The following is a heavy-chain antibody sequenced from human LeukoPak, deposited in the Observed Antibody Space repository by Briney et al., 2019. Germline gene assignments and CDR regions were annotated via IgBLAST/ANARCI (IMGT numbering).Heavy chain of an antibody. J-gene: IGHJ4*02. Sequence: PSETLSLTCTVSGGSFSSYCWSWIRQPPGKGLEWIGYIYYSGSTNYNPSLKSRVTISVDTSKNQFSLKLSSVTAADTAVYYCARVSGLRLGARYFDYWGQGTLVTVSS. D-gene: IGHD3-16*01. V-gene: IGHV4-59*01. CDR2: IYYSGST. CDR1: GGSFSSYC. CDR3: ARVSGLRLGARYFDY.